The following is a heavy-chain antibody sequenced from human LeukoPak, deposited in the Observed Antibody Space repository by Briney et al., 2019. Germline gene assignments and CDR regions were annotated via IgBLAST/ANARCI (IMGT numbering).Heavy chain of an antibody. CDR1: AFTFSSYA. Sequence: QPGGSLRLSCAASAFTFSSYAMSWVRQAPGKGLEWVSTVSGSGGNTYYADSAKGRFTISRDNSKNTLYLQMNSLRAEDTAVYYCAKGRSGYCSSTRCYAFDFWGQGTLVTVSS. J-gene: IGHJ4*02. CDR3: AKGRSGYCSSTRCYAFDF. CDR2: VSGSGGNT. D-gene: IGHD2-2*01. V-gene: IGHV3-23*01.